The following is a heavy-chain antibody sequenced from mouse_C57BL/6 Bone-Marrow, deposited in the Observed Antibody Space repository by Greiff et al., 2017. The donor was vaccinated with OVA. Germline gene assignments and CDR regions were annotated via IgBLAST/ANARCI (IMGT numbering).Heavy chain of an antibody. J-gene: IGHJ2*01. V-gene: IGHV5-6*01. CDR2: ISSGGSYT. CDR3: ARHVTGRADY. D-gene: IGHD4-1*01. CDR1: GFTFSSYG. Sequence: EVQLVESGGDLVKPGGSLKLSCAASGFTFSSYGMSWVRQTPDKRLEWVATISSGGSYTYYPDSVKGRFTISRDNAKNTLYLQMSSLKSEDTAMYYCARHVTGRADYWGQGTTLTVSS.